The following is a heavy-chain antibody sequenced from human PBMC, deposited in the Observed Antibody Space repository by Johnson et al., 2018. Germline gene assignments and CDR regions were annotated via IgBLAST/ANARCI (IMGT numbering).Heavy chain of an antibody. CDR1: GYTFTNYD. CDR3: ARSYYYASGTYFYSLDV. V-gene: IGHV1-8*01. J-gene: IGHJ6*03. CDR2: MNPNSGNT. D-gene: IGHD3-10*01. Sequence: VQLLESGAEVKKPGASVKVSCKASGYTFTNYDLNWVRQATGQGLEWMGWMNPNSGNTGYAQKFQGRGIMTRNTSSSTAYLGLGSLRSEDPAVYFWARSYYYASGTYFYSLDVWGKGPTVAVS.